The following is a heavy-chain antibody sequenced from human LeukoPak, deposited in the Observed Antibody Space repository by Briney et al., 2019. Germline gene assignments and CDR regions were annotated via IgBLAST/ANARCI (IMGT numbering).Heavy chain of an antibody. CDR1: GFTFSSYA. Sequence: GGSLRLSCAASGFTFSSYAMHWVRQAPGKGLEWVAVISYDGNNKYYTDSVKGRFTISRDISKNTLYLQMNSLRAEDTAVYYCARGSRYSYDFTGRERTKSRLDYRGQGTLVTVSS. D-gene: IGHD5-18*01. V-gene: IGHV3-30*04. CDR2: ISYDGNNK. CDR3: ARGSRYSYDFTGRERTKSRLDY. J-gene: IGHJ4*02.